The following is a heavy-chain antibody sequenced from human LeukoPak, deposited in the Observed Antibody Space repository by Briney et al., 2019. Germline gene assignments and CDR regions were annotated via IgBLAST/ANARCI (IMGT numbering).Heavy chain of an antibody. D-gene: IGHD3-9*01. CDR2: IYSGSST. Sequence: GGSLRLSCADSGFTLSSNYMSWVRQAPGKGLEWVSVIYSGSSTDYADSVKGRFTISRDTSKNTLYLQMNSLRVEDTAVYYCARSSHYDILTGYSEEDAFDIWGQGTMVTVSS. CDR1: GFTLSSNY. J-gene: IGHJ3*02. V-gene: IGHV3-53*01. CDR3: ARSSHYDILTGYSEEDAFDI.